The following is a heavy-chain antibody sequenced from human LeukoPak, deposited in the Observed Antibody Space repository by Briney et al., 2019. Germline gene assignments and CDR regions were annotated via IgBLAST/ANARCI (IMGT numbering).Heavy chain of an antibody. V-gene: IGHV3-48*01. D-gene: IGHD3-10*01. Sequence: GGSLRLSCAASGFTFSSYEMNWVRQAPGKGLEWVSYIISSSSTIYYADSVKGRFTISRDNAKNSLYLQMNSLRAEDTAVYYCARHAPSGAFDYWGQGTLVTVSS. CDR2: IISSSSTI. J-gene: IGHJ4*02. CDR1: GFTFSSYE. CDR3: ARHAPSGAFDY.